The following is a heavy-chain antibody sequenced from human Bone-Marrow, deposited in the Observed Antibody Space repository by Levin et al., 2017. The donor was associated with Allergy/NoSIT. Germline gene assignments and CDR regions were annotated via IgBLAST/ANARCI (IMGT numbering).Heavy chain of an antibody. Sequence: QPGGSLRLSCAASGFTFDDCTMHWVRQAPGKGLEWVSLVNWDGDDTYYADSVRGRFTISRDNSKDSLYLQMNSLRPEDTAFYYCVADSGAYYFDYWGQGTLVTVSS. CDR1: GFTFDDCT. CDR2: VNWDGDDT. CDR3: VADSGAYYFDY. J-gene: IGHJ4*02. V-gene: IGHV3-43*01. D-gene: IGHD1-26*01.